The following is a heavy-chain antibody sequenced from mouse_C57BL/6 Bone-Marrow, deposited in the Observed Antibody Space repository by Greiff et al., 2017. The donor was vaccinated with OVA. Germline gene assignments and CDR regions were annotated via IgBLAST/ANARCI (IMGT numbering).Heavy chain of an antibody. V-gene: IGHV1-81*01. D-gene: IGHD1-1*01. CDR2: IYPRSGNT. CDR3: ARALYYGSSRGY. J-gene: IGHJ2*01. CDR1: GYTFTSYG. Sequence: VHLVESGAELARPGASVKLSCKASGYTFTSYGISWVKQRTGQGLEWIGEIYPRSGNTYYNEKFKGKATLTADKSSSTAYMELRSLTSEDSAVYFCARALYYGSSRGYWGQGTTLTVSS.